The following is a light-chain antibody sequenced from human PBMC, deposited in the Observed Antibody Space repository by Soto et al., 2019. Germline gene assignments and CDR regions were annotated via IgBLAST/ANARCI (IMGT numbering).Light chain of an antibody. CDR2: KTG. Sequence: QSVLTQPPSASGTPGQRVNISCSGGSSNIGLNYVYWYQQLPGTAPKLLIYKTGERPSGVPDRFSGSKSGTSASLAISGLRSEDEATYYCAAWDDTLDAQVFGGGTKLTVL. CDR3: AAWDDTLDAQV. V-gene: IGLV1-47*01. CDR1: SSNIGLNY. J-gene: IGLJ3*02.